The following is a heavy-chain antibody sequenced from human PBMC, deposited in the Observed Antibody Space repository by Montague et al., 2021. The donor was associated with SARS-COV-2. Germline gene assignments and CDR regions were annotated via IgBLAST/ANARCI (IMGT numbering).Heavy chain of an antibody. CDR2: GST. CDR3: AGDDFRGDFDC. J-gene: IGHJ4*02. Sequence: GSTNYNPSLKSRLTISLATSKNQFSLKLSSVTAADTAVYYCAGDDFRGDFDCWGQGTLVTVSS. D-gene: IGHD3-10*01. V-gene: IGHV4-61*02.